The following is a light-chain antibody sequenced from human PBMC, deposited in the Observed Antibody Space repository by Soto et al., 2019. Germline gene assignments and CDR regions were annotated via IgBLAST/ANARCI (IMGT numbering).Light chain of an antibody. V-gene: IGKV3-20*01. Sequence: EIVLTQSPAILSVSLGDSATLSFRASQSVSLSLAWYQMRPGQPPRLLIYGASSRATGIPDRFSGSGSGTDFTLTISRLEPEDFAVYYCQQYGSSGTFGQGTKVDIK. J-gene: IGKJ1*01. CDR2: GAS. CDR1: QSVSLS. CDR3: QQYGSSGT.